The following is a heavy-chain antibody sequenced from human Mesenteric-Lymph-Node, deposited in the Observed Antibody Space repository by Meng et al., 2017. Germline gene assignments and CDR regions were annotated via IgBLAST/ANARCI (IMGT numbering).Heavy chain of an antibody. CDR1: GFTFSSYW. D-gene: IGHD4-17*01. CDR3: ARDDGDYGDYGGRDYYYYYGMDV. CDR2: IKQDGSEK. V-gene: IGHV3-7*01. J-gene: IGHJ6*02. Sequence: GESLKISCAASGFTFSSYWMSWVRQAPGKGLEWVANIKQDGSEKYYVDSVKGRFTISRDNAKNSLYLQMNSLRAEDTAVYYCARDDGDYGDYGGRDYYYYYGMDVWGQGTTVTVSS.